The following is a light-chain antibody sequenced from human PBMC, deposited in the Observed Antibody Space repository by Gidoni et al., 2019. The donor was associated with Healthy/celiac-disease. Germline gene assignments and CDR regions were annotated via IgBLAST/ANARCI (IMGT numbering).Light chain of an antibody. J-gene: IGLJ2*01. CDR1: SSNIGAGYD. CDR3: QSYDSSLSGSV. CDR2: GNS. Sequence: QSVLTHPPSVSGAPGQRVTISFTGSSSNIGAGYDVHWYQQLPGTAPKLLSYGNSNRPSGVPDRFSGSKSGTSASLAITGLQAEDEADYYCQSYDSSLSGSVFGGGTKLTVL. V-gene: IGLV1-40*01.